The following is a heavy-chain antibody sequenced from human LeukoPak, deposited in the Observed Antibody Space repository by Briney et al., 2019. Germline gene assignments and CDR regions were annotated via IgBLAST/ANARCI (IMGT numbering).Heavy chain of an antibody. CDR2: INPSGGST. D-gene: IGHD3-22*01. CDR3: ARHDSSGYPFFDY. Sequence: GASVKVSCKASGYTFTSYYMHWVRQAPGEGLEWMGIINPSGGSTSCAQKFQGRVTMTRDMSTSTVYMELSSLRSEDTAVYYCARHDSSGYPFFDYWGQGTLVTVSS. V-gene: IGHV1-46*01. CDR1: GYTFTSYY. J-gene: IGHJ4*02.